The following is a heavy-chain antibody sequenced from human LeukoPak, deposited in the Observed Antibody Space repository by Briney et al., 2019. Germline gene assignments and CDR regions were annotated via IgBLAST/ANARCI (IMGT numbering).Heavy chain of an antibody. CDR3: AAAGQNYYFDY. J-gene: IGHJ4*02. CDR2: IYSGGST. Sequence: GGSLRLSCAASGFTVSSDYMSWVRQAPGKGLEWVSVIYSGGSTYYADSVKGRFTISRDNSKNTLYLQMNSLRAEDTAVYYCAAAGQNYYFDYWGQGTLVTVSS. D-gene: IGHD6-13*01. CDR1: GFTVSSDY. V-gene: IGHV3-66*01.